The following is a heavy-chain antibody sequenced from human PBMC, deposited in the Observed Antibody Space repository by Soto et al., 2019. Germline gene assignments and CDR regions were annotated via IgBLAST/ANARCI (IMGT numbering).Heavy chain of an antibody. CDR2: MNPNSGNT. CDR1: GYSFSDYD. CDR3: ARDNRYNWNDEGWFDP. D-gene: IGHD1-20*01. Sequence: QVQLVQSGAEVKKPGASVKVSCKASGYSFSDYDINWVRQATGQGPEWMGWMNPNSGNTGYAQKFQGRVTMTRNTSITTAYLALSSLGSEDTAVYYCARDNRYNWNDEGWFDPWGQGTLVTVSS. J-gene: IGHJ5*02. V-gene: IGHV1-8*01.